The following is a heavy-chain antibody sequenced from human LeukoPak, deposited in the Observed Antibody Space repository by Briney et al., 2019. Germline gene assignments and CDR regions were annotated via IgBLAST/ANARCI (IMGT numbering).Heavy chain of an antibody. D-gene: IGHD2-21*01. CDR3: ATWVRFRPILVDAFDM. Sequence: ASVKVSCKVSGNTLSELSMHWARQALGQGLEWMGGFDPEDGETIYAQKFQGRVTMTADTSTDTAYMEPSSLRSEDTAVYYCATWVRFRPILVDAFDMWGQGTMVTVSP. V-gene: IGHV1-24*01. J-gene: IGHJ3*02. CDR2: FDPEDGET. CDR1: GNTLSELS.